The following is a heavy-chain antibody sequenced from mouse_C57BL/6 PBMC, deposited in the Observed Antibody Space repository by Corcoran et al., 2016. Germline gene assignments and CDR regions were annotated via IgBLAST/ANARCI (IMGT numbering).Heavy chain of an antibody. V-gene: IGHV14-1*01. CDR3: TLYYYGSSPYYFDY. CDR1: GFNIKDYY. CDR2: IDPEDGDT. Sequence: EVQLQQSGAELVRPGASVKLSCTASGFNIKDYYMHWVKQSPEQGLEWIGRIDPEDGDTEYAPKFQGKATMTADTSSNTAYLQLSSLTSEDTAVCYCTLYYYGSSPYYFDYWGQGTTLTVSS. D-gene: IGHD1-1*01. J-gene: IGHJ2*01.